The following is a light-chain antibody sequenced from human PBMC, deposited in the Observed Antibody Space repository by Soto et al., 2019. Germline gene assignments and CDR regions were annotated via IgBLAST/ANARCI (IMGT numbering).Light chain of an antibody. CDR2: GTS. CDR3: HQYGDSPQT. Sequence: DIALTQTPGTLSLSPGERATLSCRSSQSVTTSYLAWYQQKPGQAPRLLIYGTSNRATGIPDRFSGSGSATDFTLTISRLEPEDFAVYYCHQYGDSPQTFGQGSKVDIK. J-gene: IGKJ1*01. V-gene: IGKV3-20*01. CDR1: QSVTTSY.